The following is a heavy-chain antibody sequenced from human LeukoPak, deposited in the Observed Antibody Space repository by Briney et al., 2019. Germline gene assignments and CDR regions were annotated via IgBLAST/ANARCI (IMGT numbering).Heavy chain of an antibody. CDR3: ARHLDSSGYSSYFDY. Sequence: ASVKVSCKASGYTFTGYYMHWVRQAPGQGLEWMGWINPNSGGTNYAQKFQGRVTMTRDTSISTAYMELSRLRSDDTAVYYCARHLDSSGYSSYFDYWGQGTLVTVSS. D-gene: IGHD3-22*01. CDR1: GYTFTGYY. V-gene: IGHV1-2*02. J-gene: IGHJ4*02. CDR2: INPNSGGT.